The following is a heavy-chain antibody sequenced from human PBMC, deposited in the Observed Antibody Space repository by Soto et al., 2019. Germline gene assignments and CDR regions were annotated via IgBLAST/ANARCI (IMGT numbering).Heavy chain of an antibody. Sequence: EVQLVESGGGLVQPGGSLRLSCAASGFTFSSYWMHWVRQAPGKGPVWVSRINSDESSTSYADSVKGRFTISRDNAKNTLYLQMNSLRAEDTAVYYCARRTIGGSRYFGMDVWGQGTTVTVSS. CDR1: GFTFSSYW. J-gene: IGHJ6*02. V-gene: IGHV3-74*01. CDR2: INSDESST. CDR3: ARRTIGGSRYFGMDV. D-gene: IGHD1-26*01.